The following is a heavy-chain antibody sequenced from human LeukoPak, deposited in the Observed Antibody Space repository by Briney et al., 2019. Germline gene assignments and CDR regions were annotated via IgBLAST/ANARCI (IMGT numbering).Heavy chain of an antibody. CDR3: ARDQTAMGSLDY. CDR1: GFTFSSYG. V-gene: IGHV3-30*03. Sequence: GGSLRLSCAASGFTFSSYGMHWVRQAPGKGLEWVAVISYDGSNKYYADSVKGRFTISRDNSKNTLYLQMNSLRAEDTAVYYCARDQTAMGSLDYWGQGTLVTVSS. J-gene: IGHJ4*02. CDR2: ISYDGSNK. D-gene: IGHD5-18*01.